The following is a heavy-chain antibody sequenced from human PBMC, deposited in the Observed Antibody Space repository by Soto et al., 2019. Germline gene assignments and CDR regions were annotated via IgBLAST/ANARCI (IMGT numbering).Heavy chain of an antibody. J-gene: IGHJ4*02. CDR3: SRHVPLGGSYYFDY. D-gene: IGHD2-15*01. V-gene: IGHV4-39*01. CDR2: IYYSGST. Sequence: SETLSLTCTVSGGSLSCSSYYWGWLRPPPGKGLEWIGSIYYSGSTYYNPSLKSRVNISVDTSKNQFSLKLSSVTAADTAVYYCSRHVPLGGSYYFDYWGQGTLVTVSS. CDR1: GGSLSCSSYY.